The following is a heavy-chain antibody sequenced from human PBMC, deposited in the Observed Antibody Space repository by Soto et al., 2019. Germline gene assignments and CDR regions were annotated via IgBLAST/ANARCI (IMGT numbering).Heavy chain of an antibody. CDR1: GFTFSNYG. CDR3: AKESYGSGSLYYFDY. J-gene: IGHJ4*02. V-gene: IGHV3-30*18. Sequence: QVQLVESGGGVVQPGRSLRLSCAASGFTFSNYGMHWVRQAPGKGLEWVAVISYDGSNKYYADSVKGRFTISRDNSKNTLSLQMNSLRAEDTAVYYCAKESYGSGSLYYFDYWGQGTLVTVSS. D-gene: IGHD3-10*01. CDR2: ISYDGSNK.